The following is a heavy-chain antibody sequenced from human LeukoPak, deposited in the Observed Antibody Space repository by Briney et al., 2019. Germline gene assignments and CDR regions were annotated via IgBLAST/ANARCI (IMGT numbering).Heavy chain of an antibody. CDR1: GYTFTGYY. CDR2: INPNSGGT. CDR3: VYDSSGYYIDY. Sequence: ASLKVCGKASGYTFTGYYMHWWRQAPGQGLEWMGWINPNSGGTNYAQKFQGRVTMTRDTSISTAYMELSRLRSDDTAVYYCVYDSSGYYIDYWGQGTLVTVSS. J-gene: IGHJ4*02. V-gene: IGHV1-2*02. D-gene: IGHD3-22*01.